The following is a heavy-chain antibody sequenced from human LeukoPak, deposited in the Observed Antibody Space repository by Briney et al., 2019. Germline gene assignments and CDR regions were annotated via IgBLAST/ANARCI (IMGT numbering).Heavy chain of an antibody. J-gene: IGHJ4*02. CDR2: IYYSGST. D-gene: IGHD5-18*01. Sequence: PSETLSLTCTVSGGSISSYYWSWIRQPPGKGLEWIGYIYYSGSTNYNPSLKSRVTISVDTSKNQFSLKLGSVTAADTAVYYCARQSENTAMAIDYWGQGTLVTVSS. CDR1: GGSISSYY. CDR3: ARQSENTAMAIDY. V-gene: IGHV4-59*01.